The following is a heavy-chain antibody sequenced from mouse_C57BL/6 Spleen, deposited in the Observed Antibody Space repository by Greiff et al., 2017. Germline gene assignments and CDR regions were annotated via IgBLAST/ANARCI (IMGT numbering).Heavy chain of an antibody. CDR2: ISYDGSN. CDR3: ARGVYYYGSSPSWYFDV. V-gene: IGHV3-6*01. CDR1: GYSITSGYY. D-gene: IGHD1-1*01. J-gene: IGHJ1*03. Sequence: ESGPGLVKPSQSLSLTCSVTGYSITSGYYWNWIRQFPGNKLEWMGYISYDGSNNYNPSLKNRISITRDTSKNQFFLKLNSVTTEDTATYYCARGVYYYGSSPSWYFDVWGTGTTVTVSS.